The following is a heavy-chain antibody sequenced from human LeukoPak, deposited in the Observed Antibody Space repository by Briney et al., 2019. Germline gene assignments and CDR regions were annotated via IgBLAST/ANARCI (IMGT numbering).Heavy chain of an antibody. V-gene: IGHV3-30-3*01. CDR3: ARDGSTVPAAIRYYYYGMDV. CDR1: GFTFSSYA. D-gene: IGHD2-2*01. J-gene: IGHJ6*04. Sequence: GRSLRLSCAASGFTFSSYAMHWVRQAPGKGLEWVAVISYDGSNKYYADSVKGRFTISRDNAKNSLYLQMNSLRAEDTAVYYCARDGSTVPAAIRYYYYGMDVWGKGTTVTVSS. CDR2: ISYDGSNK.